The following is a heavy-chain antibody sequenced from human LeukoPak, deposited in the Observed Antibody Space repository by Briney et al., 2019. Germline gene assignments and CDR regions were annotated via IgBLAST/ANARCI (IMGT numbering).Heavy chain of an antibody. J-gene: IGHJ6*02. CDR1: GFTFSSYA. CDR3: ARDLAYCGGDCYSPLYYYYYGMDV. Sequence: GGSLRLSCAASGFTFSSYAMHWVRQAPGKGLEWVAVISYDGSNKYYADSVKGRFTISRDNSKNTLYLQMNSLRAEDTAVYYCARDLAYCGGDCYSPLYYYYYGMDVWGQGTTVTVSS. CDR2: ISYDGSNK. V-gene: IGHV3-30-3*01. D-gene: IGHD2-21*02.